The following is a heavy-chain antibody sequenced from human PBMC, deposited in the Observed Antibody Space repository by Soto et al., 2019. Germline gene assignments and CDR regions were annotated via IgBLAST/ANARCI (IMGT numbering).Heavy chain of an antibody. CDR1: GFTFSNYA. D-gene: IGHD3-10*01. J-gene: IGHJ4*02. CDR2: LSGSGGTT. V-gene: IGHV3-23*01. Sequence: XGSLILSCTVSGFTFSNYAMNWVRQAPGKGLEWVSSLSGSGGTTYYADSVKGRFIISRDNSKNTLYLLMNSLRAEDTALYYCAKQRADYGSGADTFYFDYSGQGALVTVSS. CDR3: AKQRADYGSGADTFYFDY.